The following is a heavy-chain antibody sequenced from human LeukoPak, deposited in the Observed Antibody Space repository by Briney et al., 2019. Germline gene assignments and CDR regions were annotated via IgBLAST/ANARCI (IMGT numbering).Heavy chain of an antibody. J-gene: IGHJ4*02. Sequence: GGSLRLSCAASGVTVSSNYMSWVRQAPGKGLEWVSVIYSGGSTYYADSVKGRFTISRDNSKNTLYLQMNSLRAEDTAVYYCARDRPGYSSGWYSDYWGQGTLVTVSS. D-gene: IGHD6-19*01. CDR2: IYSGGST. V-gene: IGHV3-53*01. CDR3: ARDRPGYSSGWYSDY. CDR1: GVTVSSNY.